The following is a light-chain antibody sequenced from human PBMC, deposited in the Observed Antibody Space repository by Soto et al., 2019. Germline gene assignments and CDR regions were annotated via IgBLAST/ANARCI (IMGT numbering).Light chain of an antibody. V-gene: IGKV4-1*01. Sequence: DIVMTQSPDSLAVSLGEGATINCKSSQSLLHSSNNKNYLAWYQQKAGQPPKLLIYWASTRESGVPDRFSGDGSGTDFTLTISSLQAEDVAVYYCQHYYDNLWTFGQGTKVDIK. CDR1: QSLLHSSNNKNY. CDR2: WAS. CDR3: QHYYDNLWT. J-gene: IGKJ1*01.